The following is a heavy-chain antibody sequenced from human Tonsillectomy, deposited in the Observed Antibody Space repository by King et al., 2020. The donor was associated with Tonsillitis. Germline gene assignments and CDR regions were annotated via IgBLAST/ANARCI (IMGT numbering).Heavy chain of an antibody. J-gene: IGHJ4*02. CDR3: AKDRAVVTPNFFDY. Sequence: VQLVESGGGLVQPGGSLRLSCAASGFTFSTYAMSWVRQAPGKGLEWVSGMSGGGGSTFYADSVKGRFTISRDNSKNTLYLQMNSLRAEDTAVYYCAKDRAVVTPNFFDYWGQGTLVTVSS. V-gene: IGHV3-23*04. D-gene: IGHD4-23*01. CDR2: MSGGGGST. CDR1: GFTFSTYA.